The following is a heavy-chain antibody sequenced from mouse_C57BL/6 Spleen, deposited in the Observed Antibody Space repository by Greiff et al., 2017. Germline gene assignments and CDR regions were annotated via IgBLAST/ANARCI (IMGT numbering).Heavy chain of an antibody. J-gene: IGHJ2*01. V-gene: IGHV1-82*01. CDR2: IYPGDGDT. Sequence: QVQLQQSGPELVKPGASVKISCKASGYVFSSSWMNWVKQRPGKGLEWIGRIYPGDGDTNYNGKCKGKATLTADKSSSTAYMQLSSLTSEDSAVYFCARSHNYWGQGTTLTVSS. CDR1: GYVFSSSW. CDR3: ARSHNY.